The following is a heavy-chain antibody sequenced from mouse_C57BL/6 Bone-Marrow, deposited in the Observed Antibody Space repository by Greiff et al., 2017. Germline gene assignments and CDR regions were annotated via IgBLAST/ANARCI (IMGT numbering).Heavy chain of an antibody. CDR3: ARGRDY. CDR2: ISDGGSYT. CDR1: GFTFSSYA. V-gene: IGHV5-4*01. J-gene: IGHJ2*01. Sequence: EVQGVESGGGLVKPGGSLKLSCAASGFTFSSYAMSWVRQTPEKRLEWVATISDGGSYTYYPDNVKGRFTISRDNAKNNLYLQMSHLKSEDTAMYYCARGRDYWGQGTTRTVSS.